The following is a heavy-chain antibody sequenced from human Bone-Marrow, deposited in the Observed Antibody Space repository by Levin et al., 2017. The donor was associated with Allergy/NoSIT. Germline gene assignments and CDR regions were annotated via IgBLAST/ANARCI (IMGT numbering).Heavy chain of an antibody. J-gene: IGHJ4*02. CDR1: GGSISSSSYY. V-gene: IGHV4-39*07. CDR3: GRVHYDSSGYNYIDY. Sequence: SETLSLTCTVSGGSISSSSYYWAWIRQPPGKGLEWIGNIYYSGSTYYKPSLKSRVTISVDTSKNQFSLKLISVTAADTAVYYCGRVHYDSSGYNYIDYWGQGTPVTVSS. CDR2: IYYSGST. D-gene: IGHD3-22*01.